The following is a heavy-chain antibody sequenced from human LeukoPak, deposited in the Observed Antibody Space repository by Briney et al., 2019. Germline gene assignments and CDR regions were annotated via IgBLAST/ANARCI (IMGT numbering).Heavy chain of an antibody. CDR1: GYTFTSYA. D-gene: IGHD3-10*01. J-gene: IGHJ4*02. Sequence: ASVKVSCTASGYTFTSYAMHWVRQAPGQRLEWMGWINAGNGNTKYSQTFQGRVTITRDTSASTAYMELSSLRSEDTAVYYCARGRRFGELGDWGQGTLVTVSS. CDR2: INAGNGNT. CDR3: ARGRRFGELGD. V-gene: IGHV1-3*01.